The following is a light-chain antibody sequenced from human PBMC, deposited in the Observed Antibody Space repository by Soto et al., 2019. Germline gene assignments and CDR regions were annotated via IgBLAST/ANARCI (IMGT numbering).Light chain of an antibody. CDR3: QQSGGSTRT. Sequence: VLTKSPGALALSPGERVTLSCRASQSISTTYLAWYQLKPGQPPMLLLYGAASRATGIPAGISGSGSGTDFTLTISRLQPEDFAVYYCQQSGGSTRTFGQGTKVDIK. J-gene: IGKJ1*01. CDR2: GAA. CDR1: QSISTTY. V-gene: IGKV3-20*01.